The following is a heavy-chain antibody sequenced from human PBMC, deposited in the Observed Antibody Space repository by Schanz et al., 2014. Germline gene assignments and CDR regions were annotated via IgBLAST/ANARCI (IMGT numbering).Heavy chain of an antibody. CDR3: ARGGGPEDVFDI. V-gene: IGHV1-69*09. D-gene: IGHD5-12*01. Sequence: VQLVESGAEVKKPGSPVKVSCKSSGGTFSSYAISWVRQAPGQGLEWMGRIIPVLAIADYAQKFQGRVTITADKSTSTASMELSSLRSDDTAVYYCARGGGPEDVFDIWGQGTILTVSS. J-gene: IGHJ3*02. CDR2: IIPVLAIA. CDR1: GGTFSSYA.